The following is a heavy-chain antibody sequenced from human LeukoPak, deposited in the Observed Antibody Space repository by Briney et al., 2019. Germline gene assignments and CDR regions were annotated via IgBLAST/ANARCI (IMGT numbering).Heavy chain of an antibody. CDR2: IYPGDSDT. J-gene: IGHJ4*02. CDR3: ARRGLYYYGSGSYYFDY. V-gene: IGHV5-51*01. D-gene: IGHD3-10*01. Sequence: GESLKISCKGSGYSFTSYWIGWVRQAPGKGLEWMGIIYPGDSDTRYSPSFQGQVTISADKSISTAYLQWSSLKASDTAMYYCARRGLYYYGSGSYYFDYWGQGTLATVSS. CDR1: GYSFTSYW.